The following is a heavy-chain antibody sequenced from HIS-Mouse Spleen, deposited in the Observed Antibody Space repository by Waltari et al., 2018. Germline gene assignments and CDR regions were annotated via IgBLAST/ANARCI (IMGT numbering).Heavy chain of an antibody. CDR1: GFTFSSYG. V-gene: IGHV3-30*18. CDR3: AKDRGSQFDY. J-gene: IGHJ4*02. CDR2: ISYDGSNK. D-gene: IGHD1-26*01. Sequence: QVQLVESGGGVVQPGRSLRLSCAASGFTFSSYGMHWVRQAPGKGLEWVGVISYDGSNKYYADSVKGRFTISRDNSKNTLYMQMNSLGAEDTAVYYCAKDRGSQFDYWGQGTLVTVSS.